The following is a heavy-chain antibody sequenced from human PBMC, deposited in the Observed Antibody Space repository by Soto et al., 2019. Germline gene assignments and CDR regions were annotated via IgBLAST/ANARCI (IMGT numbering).Heavy chain of an antibody. CDR1: GGTFSSYA. Sequence: QVQLVQSGAEVKKPGSSVKVSCKASGGTFSSYAISWVRQAPGQGLEWMGGIIPIFGTANYAQKFQGRVTITADKSTSTGYMELSSLRSEDTAVYYCAGGGIAAQAGNFDYWGQGPLVTVSS. CDR3: AGGGIAAQAGNFDY. CDR2: IIPIFGTA. V-gene: IGHV1-69*06. J-gene: IGHJ4*02. D-gene: IGHD6-6*01.